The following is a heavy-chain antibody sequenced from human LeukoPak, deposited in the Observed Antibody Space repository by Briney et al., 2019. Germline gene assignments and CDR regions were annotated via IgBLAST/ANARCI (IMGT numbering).Heavy chain of an antibody. D-gene: IGHD4-17*01. Sequence: SETLSLTCVVSADSFSSHYWTWIRQSPGKGLEWIGYISYIGSTNYNPSLKSRVTISIDTSKNQFSLKLRSVTAADTAVYYCARDLVTVTKGFDIWGQGTMVSVSS. CDR3: ARDLVTVTKGFDI. V-gene: IGHV4-59*11. CDR1: ADSFSSHY. CDR2: ISYIGST. J-gene: IGHJ3*02.